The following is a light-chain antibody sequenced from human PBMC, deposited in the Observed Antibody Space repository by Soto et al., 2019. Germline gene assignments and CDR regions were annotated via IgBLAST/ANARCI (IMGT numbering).Light chain of an antibody. V-gene: IGLV2-23*01. J-gene: IGLJ2*01. CDR2: EDT. CDR3: SSYAGSTTYVV. CDR1: SSDVGSDNL. Sequence: QSALTQPASVSGSPGQSITISCTGTSSDVGSDNLVSWYQQHPGKAPKLMIYEDTKRPSGFSNRFSGSKSGNTASLTISGLQAEDEADYYCSSYAGSTTYVVFGGGTKLTVL.